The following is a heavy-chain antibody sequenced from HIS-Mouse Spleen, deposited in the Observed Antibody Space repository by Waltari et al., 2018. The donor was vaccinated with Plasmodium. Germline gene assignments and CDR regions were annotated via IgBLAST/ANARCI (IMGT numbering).Heavy chain of an antibody. CDR2: RNHNSGGT. V-gene: IGHV1-2*02. Sequence: QVQLVQSGAEVNKPGASVKVSCKASGYTFPGYYMHWVRQAQGQGHGWMGRRNHNSGGTNNAQKFQGRGTMTRDTSTSTAYSGLSRLGSDETAVYYCARDLAAAGHFDYWGQGTLVTVSS. CDR1: GYTFPGYY. J-gene: IGHJ4*02. D-gene: IGHD6-13*01. CDR3: ARDLAAAGHFDY.